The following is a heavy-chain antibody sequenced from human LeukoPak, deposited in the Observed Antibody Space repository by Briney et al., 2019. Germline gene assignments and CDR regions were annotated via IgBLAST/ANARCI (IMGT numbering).Heavy chain of an antibody. D-gene: IGHD6-19*01. Sequence: GGSLRLSCAASGFTFSSYGMYWVRQAPGKGLEWVAVISYDGSNKYYADSVKGRFTISRDNPKNTPYLQMNRLRAEDTAVYYCAKGRGWTDCWGQGTLVTVSS. V-gene: IGHV3-30*18. CDR1: GFTFSSYG. CDR2: ISYDGSNK. CDR3: AKGRGWTDC. J-gene: IGHJ4*02.